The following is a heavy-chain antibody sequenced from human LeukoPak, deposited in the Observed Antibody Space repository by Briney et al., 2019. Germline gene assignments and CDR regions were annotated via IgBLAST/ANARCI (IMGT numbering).Heavy chain of an antibody. CDR1: GYTLTELS. V-gene: IGHV1-24*01. D-gene: IGHD3-3*01. Sequence: ASVTVSCKVSGYTLTELSMHWVRQAPGKGLEWMGGFDPEDGETIYAQKFQGRVTMTEDTSTDTAYMELSSLRSEDTAVYYCARVRESYYDFWSGYPDGGYFDYWGQGTLVTVSS. CDR3: ARVRESYYDFWSGYPDGGYFDY. CDR2: FDPEDGET. J-gene: IGHJ4*02.